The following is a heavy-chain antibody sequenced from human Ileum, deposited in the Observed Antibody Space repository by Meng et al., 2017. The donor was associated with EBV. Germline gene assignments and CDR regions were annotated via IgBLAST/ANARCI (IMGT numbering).Heavy chain of an antibody. CDR3: ARDLLWAFDS. V-gene: IGHV6-1*01. CDR1: GDSVSNRGVA. CDR2: TYYRSQWGS. J-gene: IGHJ4*02. D-gene: IGHD7-27*01. Sequence: QVQLQQSGPGLVKPSQTLSLTCAISGDSVSNRGVAWNWIRQSPSRGLEWLGRTYYRSQWGSDYAVSMRGRITINPDTSKNQVSLQLNSVSPEDTAVYYCARDLLWAFDSWGQGTLVTVVS.